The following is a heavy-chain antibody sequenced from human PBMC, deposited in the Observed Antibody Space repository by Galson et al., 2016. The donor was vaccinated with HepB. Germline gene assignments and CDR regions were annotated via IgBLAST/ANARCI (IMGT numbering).Heavy chain of an antibody. V-gene: IGHV1-58*02. CDR1: GFTFTSSV. CDR3: AATTWDDFGDSGTRVP. Sequence: SVKVSCKASGFTFTSSVMQWVRQTRGQRLEWIGWIVVGSGDTNYAQMFQERVTITRDMSTSTAYMEMSSLRSEDTAVYYCAATTWDDFGDSGTRVPWGQGARVLVSS. CDR2: IVVGSGDT. D-gene: IGHD4-17*01. J-gene: IGHJ5*02.